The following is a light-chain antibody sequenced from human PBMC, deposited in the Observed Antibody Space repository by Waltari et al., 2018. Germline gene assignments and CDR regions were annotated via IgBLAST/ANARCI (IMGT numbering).Light chain of an antibody. CDR3: QQYDNLPPEFT. CDR2: DAS. CDR1: QDISNY. V-gene: IGKV1-33*01. Sequence: DIQMTQSPSSLSASVGDRVTITCQASQDISNYLNLYQQKPGKAPKLLIYDASNLETGVPSRFSGSGSGTDFTFTISSLQPEDIATYYCQQYDNLPPEFTFGPGTKVEIK. J-gene: IGKJ3*01.